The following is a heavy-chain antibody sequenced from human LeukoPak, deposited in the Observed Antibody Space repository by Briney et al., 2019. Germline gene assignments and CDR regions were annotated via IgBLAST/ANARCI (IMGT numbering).Heavy chain of an antibody. J-gene: IGHJ6*02. CDR2: ISAYNGNT. Sequence: ASVKVSCKASGYTFTSYGISWVRQAPGQGLEWMGWISAYNGNTNYAQKLQGRVTMTTDISTSTAYMELRSLRSDDTAVYYCARDRGYSSSPTRYHYYYYGMDVWGQGTTVTVSS. CDR3: ARDRGYSSSPTRYHYYYYGMDV. CDR1: GYTFTSYG. D-gene: IGHD6-13*01. V-gene: IGHV1-18*01.